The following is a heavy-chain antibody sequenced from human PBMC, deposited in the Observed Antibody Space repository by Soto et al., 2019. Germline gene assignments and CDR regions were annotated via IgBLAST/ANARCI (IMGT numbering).Heavy chain of an antibody. CDR1: GGSFSGYY. V-gene: IGHV4-34*01. J-gene: IGHJ6*02. CDR3: ARVLMITFWGVIVRRYGMDV. D-gene: IGHD3-16*02. CDR2: INHSGST. Sequence: SETLSLTCNAYGGSFSGYYWSWIRQPAGKGLEWNGEINHSGSTNYNPSLKRRVTISVDTSKNQFSLKLSSVTAADTAVYYCARVLMITFWGVIVRRYGMDVWGQGTTVTVSS.